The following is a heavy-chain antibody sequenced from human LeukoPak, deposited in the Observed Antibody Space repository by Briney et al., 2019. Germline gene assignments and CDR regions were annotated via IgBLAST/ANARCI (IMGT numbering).Heavy chain of an antibody. J-gene: IGHJ4*02. V-gene: IGHV4-34*01. Sequence: SETLSLTCAVYGGSFNGYYWTWIRQPPGKGLEWIGEINHSGSTDYNPSLKSRVTISVDTSKNQFSLKLNSVTAAHTAVYYCARGQLRLSNWGQGSLVIVSS. CDR3: ARGQLRLSN. CDR2: INHSGST. D-gene: IGHD6-25*01. CDR1: GGSFNGYY.